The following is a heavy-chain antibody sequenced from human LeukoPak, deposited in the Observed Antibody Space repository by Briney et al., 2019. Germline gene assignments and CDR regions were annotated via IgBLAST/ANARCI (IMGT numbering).Heavy chain of an antibody. Sequence: SRTLSLTCTVSGGSISSGDYYWSWVRQPPGKGLEWIGYIYYSGSTYYNPSLKSRVTISVDTSKNQFSLKLSSVTAADTAVYYCARVTRTWAPRFDYWGQGTLVTVSS. CDR2: IYYSGST. D-gene: IGHD1-14*01. J-gene: IGHJ4*02. CDR1: GGSISSGDYY. CDR3: ARVTRTWAPRFDY. V-gene: IGHV4-30-4*01.